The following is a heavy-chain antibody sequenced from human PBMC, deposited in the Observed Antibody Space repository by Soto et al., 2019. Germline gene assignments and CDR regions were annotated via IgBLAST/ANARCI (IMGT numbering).Heavy chain of an antibody. Sequence: EVQLVESGGGLVEPGGSLRLSCAASGFTFSSSSMNWVRQAPGKGLEWVSSITGSSNYIHYTDSVKGRFTISRDNAKNSLFLQMNSLRAEDRAVYYCGRDNNFYASGSGVDYWGQGTLVTVSS. CDR1: GFTFSSSS. J-gene: IGHJ4*02. D-gene: IGHD3-10*01. V-gene: IGHV3-21*01. CDR3: GRDNNFYASGSGVDY. CDR2: ITGSSNYI.